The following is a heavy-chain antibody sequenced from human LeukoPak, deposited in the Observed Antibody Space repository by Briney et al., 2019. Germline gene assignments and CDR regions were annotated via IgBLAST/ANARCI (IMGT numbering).Heavy chain of an antibody. V-gene: IGHV3-30*18. D-gene: IGHD3-10*01. J-gene: IGHJ4*02. CDR3: AKNHYGSGSYYNGLDY. Sequence: LSLTCTVSGGSISSYYWSWIRQAPGKGLEWVAVMSFDGSNKYYADSVKGRYTVSRDISKNTLYLQMNSLRAEDTAVYYCAKNHYGSGSYYNGLDYWGQGTLVTVSS. CDR1: GGSISSYY. CDR2: MSFDGSNK.